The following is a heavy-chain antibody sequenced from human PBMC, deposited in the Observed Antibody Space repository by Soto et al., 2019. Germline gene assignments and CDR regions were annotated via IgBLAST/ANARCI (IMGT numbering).Heavy chain of an antibody. J-gene: IGHJ4*02. CDR2: INHSGST. Sequence: SETLSLTCAVYGGSFSGYYWSWIRQPPGKGLEWIGEINHSGSTNYNPSLKSRVTISVDTSKNQFPLKLSSVTAADTAVYYCARARSYPYYYDSSGPWVYWGQRTLVTVSS. D-gene: IGHD3-22*01. CDR3: ARARSYPYYYDSSGPWVY. V-gene: IGHV4-34*01. CDR1: GGSFSGYY.